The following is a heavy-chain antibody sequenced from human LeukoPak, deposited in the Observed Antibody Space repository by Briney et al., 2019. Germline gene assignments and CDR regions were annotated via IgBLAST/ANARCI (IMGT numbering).Heavy chain of an antibody. D-gene: IGHD3-10*01. CDR1: GFTFSSYS. CDR3: AKRASGSGTSLYYFDY. CDR2: ISTNTNYM. J-gene: IGHJ4*02. V-gene: IGHV3-21*04. Sequence: GGSLRLSCAASGFTFSSYSMTWVRQAPGRGLEWVSSISTNTNYMYYADSVKGRFTISRDNSKNTLYLQMNSLRAEDTAVYYCAKRASGSGTSLYYFDYWGQGTLVTVSS.